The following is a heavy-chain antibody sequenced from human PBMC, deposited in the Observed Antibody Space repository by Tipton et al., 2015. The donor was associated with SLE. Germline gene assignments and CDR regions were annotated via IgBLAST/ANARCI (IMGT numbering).Heavy chain of an antibody. CDR2: SNHSGST. CDR3: ARWGAARYFDY. CDR1: GGSFRGYY. Sequence: AGLVKPSETLSLTCAVYGGSFRGYYWSWIRQPPGKGLEWIGESNHSGSTNYNPSLKSRVTISVDTSKNQFSLNLSSVTAADTAVYYCARWGAARYFDYWGQGTLVTVS. D-gene: IGHD6-6*01. J-gene: IGHJ4*02. V-gene: IGHV4-34*01.